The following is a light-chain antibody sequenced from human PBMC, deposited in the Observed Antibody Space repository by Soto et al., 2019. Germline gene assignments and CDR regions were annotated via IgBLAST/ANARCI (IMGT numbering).Light chain of an antibody. CDR1: SRDIGTTNY. CDR3: SSYAGITNVV. V-gene: IGLV2-8*01. Sequence: QSALTQPPSASGSPGQSVTISCTGSSRDIGTTNYVSWYQHHPGKAPKLMIYEVSKRPSGVPDRFSGSASGNTASLTVSGLQAEDEADYYCSSYAGITNVVLGGGTKLTVL. CDR2: EVS. J-gene: IGLJ2*01.